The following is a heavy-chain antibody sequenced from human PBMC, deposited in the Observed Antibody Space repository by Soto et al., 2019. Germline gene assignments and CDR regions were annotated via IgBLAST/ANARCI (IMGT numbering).Heavy chain of an antibody. Sequence: GGSLRLSCAASGFTFSAYWMSWVRQAPGKGLEWVANIKEDGSEKYYVASVKGRFTISRDNAKNSLYLQMNSLRAEDTAVYYCARDRSLYRGYYYCMDVWGKGTTVSVSS. CDR1: GFTFSAYW. D-gene: IGHD6-13*01. V-gene: IGHV3-7*01. J-gene: IGHJ6*03. CDR3: ARDRSLYRGYYYCMDV. CDR2: IKEDGSEK.